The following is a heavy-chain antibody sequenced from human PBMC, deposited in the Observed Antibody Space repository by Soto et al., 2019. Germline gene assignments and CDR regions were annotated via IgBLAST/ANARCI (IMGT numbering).Heavy chain of an antibody. CDR3: AREDDSSGYYVD. CDR2: IYYSGST. D-gene: IGHD3-22*01. V-gene: IGHV4-59*01. CDR1: GGSISSYY. J-gene: IGHJ4*02. Sequence: KSSETLSLSCTVSGGSISSYYWSWIRQPPGKGLEWIGYIYYSGSTNYNPSLKSRVTISVDTSKNQFSLKLSSVTAVDTAVYYCAREDDSSGYYVDWGQGTLVTVSS.